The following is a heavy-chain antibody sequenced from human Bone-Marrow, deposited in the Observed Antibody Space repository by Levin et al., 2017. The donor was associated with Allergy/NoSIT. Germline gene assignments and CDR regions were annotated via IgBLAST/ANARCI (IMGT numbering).Heavy chain of an antibody. Sequence: GESLKISCQASGYSFTSFWFGWVRQRPGKGLEWMGLIFPSDSDTRVSPSFQGQIIMSVDKSISTAYLQWSSLKASDTGMYYCARRDSDGSNSFDRWGQGTLVTVS. V-gene: IGHV5-51*01. J-gene: IGHJ4*02. CDR2: IFPSDSDT. CDR3: ARRDSDGSNSFDR. CDR1: GYSFTSFW. D-gene: IGHD2-21*01.